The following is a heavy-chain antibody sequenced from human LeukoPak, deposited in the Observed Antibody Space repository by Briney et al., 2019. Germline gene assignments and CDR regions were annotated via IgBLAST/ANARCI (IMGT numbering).Heavy chain of an antibody. Sequence: SETLSLTCTVSGGSISSNYWSWIRHSAEKRLEWIGRIYTSGSSNYNPSLKSRVTMSVDTSKNQFSLKLSSLTAADTAVYYCARHTRPGNSGYENAFDIWGQGTMVTVSS. D-gene: IGHD5-12*01. V-gene: IGHV4-4*07. CDR2: IYTSGSS. CDR3: ARHTRPGNSGYENAFDI. J-gene: IGHJ3*02. CDR1: GGSISSNY.